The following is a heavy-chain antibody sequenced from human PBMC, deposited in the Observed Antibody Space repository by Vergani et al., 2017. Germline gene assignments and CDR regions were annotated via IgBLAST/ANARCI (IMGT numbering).Heavy chain of an antibody. D-gene: IGHD4-11*01. J-gene: IGHJ6*03. CDR2: ISWDGGST. Sequence: EVQLVESGGVVVQPGGSLRLSCAASGFTFDDYAMHWVRQAPGKGLEWVSLISWDGGSTYYADSVKGRFTISRDNSKNTLYLQMNSLRAEDTAVYYCAKATVTTPYYYYMDVWGKGP. V-gene: IGHV3-43D*03. CDR3: AKATVTTPYYYYMDV. CDR1: GFTFDDYA.